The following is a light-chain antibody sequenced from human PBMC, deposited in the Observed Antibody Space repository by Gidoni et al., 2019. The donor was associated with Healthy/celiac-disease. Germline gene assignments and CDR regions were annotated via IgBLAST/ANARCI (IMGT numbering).Light chain of an antibody. V-gene: IGLV1-40*01. CDR1: SSNIGAGYD. Sequence: QSVLTQPPPLSGPPGQGVTIPCTGSSSNIGAGYDVHWYQQLPGTAPKLLISGNSNRPSGVPDRFSGSKSGTSASLAITGLQAEDEADYYCQSYDSSLSGWVFGGGTKLTVL. CDR2: GNS. CDR3: QSYDSSLSGWV. J-gene: IGLJ3*02.